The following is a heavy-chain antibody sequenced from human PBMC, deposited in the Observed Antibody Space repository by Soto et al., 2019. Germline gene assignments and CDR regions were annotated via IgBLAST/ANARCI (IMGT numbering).Heavy chain of an antibody. CDR2: IYPGESDT. J-gene: IGHJ6*02. CDR1: GYSFTXXW. CDR3: AGGGVRGVITRTRDYYGMDV. Sequence: GESLKISCKGSGYSFTXXWIXXVRXMPGKXLEWMAIIYPGESDTRYSPSFQGQVTISADKSISTAYLQWSSLKASDTAMYYCAGGGVRGVITRTRDYYGMDVWGQGTTVTVSS. D-gene: IGHD3-10*01. V-gene: IGHV5-51*01.